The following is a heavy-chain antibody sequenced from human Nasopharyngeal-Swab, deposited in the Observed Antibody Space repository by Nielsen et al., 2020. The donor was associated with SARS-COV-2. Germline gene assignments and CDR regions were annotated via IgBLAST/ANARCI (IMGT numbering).Heavy chain of an antibody. CDR1: GFTFSSYS. V-gene: IGHV3-21*01. J-gene: IGHJ3*02. D-gene: IGHD2-15*01. CDR3: ARDRSEGGSGEDAFDI. CDR2: ISSSSSYI. Sequence: GESLKISCAASGFTFSSYSMNWVRQAPGKGLEWVSSISSSSSYIYCADSVKGRFTISRDNAKNSLYLQMNSLRAEDTAVYYCARDRSEGGSGEDAFDIWGQGTMVTVSS.